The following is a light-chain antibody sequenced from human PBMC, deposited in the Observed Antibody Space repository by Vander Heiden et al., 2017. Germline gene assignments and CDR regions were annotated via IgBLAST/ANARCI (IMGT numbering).Light chain of an antibody. CDR3: QQYYSTPYT. J-gene: IGKJ2*01. CDR1: QSILYSSNNKNY. CDR2: WAS. V-gene: IGKV4-1*01. Sequence: DSVVTQSPDSLDGSLGERATINCKSSQSILYSSNNKNYLAWYQQKPGQPPKLLIYWASTRESGVPDRFSGSGSGTDFTLTISSLQAGDVAVYYCQQYYSTPYTFGQGTKLEIK.